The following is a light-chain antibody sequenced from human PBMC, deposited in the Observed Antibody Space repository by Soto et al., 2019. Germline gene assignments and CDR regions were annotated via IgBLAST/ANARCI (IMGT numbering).Light chain of an antibody. CDR1: QDITNY. J-gene: IGKJ5*01. V-gene: IGKV1-33*01. CDR3: QQYDNLLL. CDR2: DAS. Sequence: DLQMTQSPSSLSASVGDRVTITCQASQDITNYLNWYQQKPGKAPKFLVSDASNLETGVPSRFSGSGSGTNFTFTISSLQPEYLAAYYCQQYDNLLLFGQGTRLEIK.